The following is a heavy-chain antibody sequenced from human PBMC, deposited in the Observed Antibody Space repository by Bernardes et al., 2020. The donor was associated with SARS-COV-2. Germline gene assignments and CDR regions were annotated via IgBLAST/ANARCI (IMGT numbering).Heavy chain of an antibody. V-gene: IGHV3-9*01. Sequence: GGSLRLSCAVSGLTFSDYAMHWVRQAPGKGLEWIATIGWNSYDRLYADSVKGRFSISRDNGRSSLYLQMTGLRTEDTALYYCAKWSCDDHNCRYAMVVCGQGTTVTVSS. CDR3: AKWSCDDHNCRYAMVV. CDR2: IGWNSYDR. CDR1: GLTFSDYA. D-gene: IGHD1-1*01. J-gene: IGHJ6*02.